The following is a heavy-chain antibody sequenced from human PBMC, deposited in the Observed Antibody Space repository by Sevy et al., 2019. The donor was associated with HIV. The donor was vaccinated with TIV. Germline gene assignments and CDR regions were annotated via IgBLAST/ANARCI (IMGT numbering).Heavy chain of an antibody. J-gene: IGHJ6*02. D-gene: IGHD5-18*01. V-gene: IGHV3-30*18. CDR2: ISYDGSNK. Sequence: GGSLRLSCAASGFTFSSYGMHWVRQAPGKGLEWVAVISYDGSNKYYADSVKGRFTISRDNSKNTLSLQMISLRAEDTAVYYCAKDQGGYSYGLPGYYYYGMDVWGQGTTVTVSS. CDR3: AKDQGGYSYGLPGYYYYGMDV. CDR1: GFTFSSYG.